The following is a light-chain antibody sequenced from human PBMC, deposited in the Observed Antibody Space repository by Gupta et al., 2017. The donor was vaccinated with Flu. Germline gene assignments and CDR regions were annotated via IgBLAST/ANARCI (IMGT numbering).Light chain of an antibody. V-gene: IGLV3-21*02. CDR2: DDS. CDR1: NIGSTS. Sequence: SYVLTQPPSVSVAPGQTAKIPCGENNIGSTSVHWYRKKPGQATVWVVDDDSDRPSGIPERLSGYNSGNTDNRTTXRXEAGDEXDYFCQVWPSNSDHLLVGAGTRLTVL. CDR3: QVWPSNSDHLL. J-gene: IGLJ2*01.